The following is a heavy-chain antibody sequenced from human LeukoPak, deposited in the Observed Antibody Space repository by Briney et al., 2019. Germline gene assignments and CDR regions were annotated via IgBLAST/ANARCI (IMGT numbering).Heavy chain of an antibody. CDR1: GGSINNYY. D-gene: IGHD6-13*01. Sequence: SETLSLTCTVSGGSINNYYWTWIRQPPGKGLECIGCVYYTGSTYYNPSLQSRVTISVDTSKNQFSLKLTSVTAADTAVYYCARHGGSWTFDYWGQGTLVTVSS. CDR2: VYYTGST. V-gene: IGHV4-59*08. J-gene: IGHJ4*02. CDR3: ARHGGSWTFDY.